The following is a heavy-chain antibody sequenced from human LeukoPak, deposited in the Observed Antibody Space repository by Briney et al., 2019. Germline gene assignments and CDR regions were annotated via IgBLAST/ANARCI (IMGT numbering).Heavy chain of an antibody. D-gene: IGHD2-2*01. CDR1: GYTFTSYD. J-gene: IGHJ6*02. CDR3: ARGWGFEDIVVVPAAPYYYGMDV. V-gene: IGHV1-8*01. CDR2: MNPNSGNT. Sequence: ASVKVSCKASGYTFTSYDINWVRQATGQGLEWMGWMNPNSGNTGYAQKFQGRVTMTRNTSISTAYMELSSLRSEDTAVYYCARGWGFEDIVVVPAAPYYYGMDVWGQGTTATVSS.